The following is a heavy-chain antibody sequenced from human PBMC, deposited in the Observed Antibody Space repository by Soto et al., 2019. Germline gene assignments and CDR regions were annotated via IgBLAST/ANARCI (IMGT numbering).Heavy chain of an antibody. V-gene: IGHV4-61*01. Sequence: TLSLTCSVSGGSVSSDRNYWSWIRQAPGKGLEWIGYIYYSGTTNYNPSLKSRVTIALDRSKNQFSLKVNSVTAADTAVYYCARCSNYYDSSGYYYPDCWGQGTLVTVSS. CDR2: IYYSGTT. CDR1: GGSVSSDRNY. D-gene: IGHD3-22*01. CDR3: ARCSNYYDSSGYYYPDC. J-gene: IGHJ4*02.